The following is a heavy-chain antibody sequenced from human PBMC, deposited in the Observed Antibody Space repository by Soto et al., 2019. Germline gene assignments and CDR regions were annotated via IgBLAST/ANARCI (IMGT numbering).Heavy chain of an antibody. Sequence: TSETLSLTCAVYGGSFSGYYWSWIRQPPGKGLEWIGEINHSGSTNYNPSLKSRVTISVDTSKNQFSLKLSSVTAADTAVYYCARGRTYYDFWSGKTGAFDIWGQGTMVT. J-gene: IGHJ3*02. CDR3: ARGRTYYDFWSGKTGAFDI. V-gene: IGHV4-34*01. CDR1: GGSFSGYY. D-gene: IGHD3-3*01. CDR2: INHSGST.